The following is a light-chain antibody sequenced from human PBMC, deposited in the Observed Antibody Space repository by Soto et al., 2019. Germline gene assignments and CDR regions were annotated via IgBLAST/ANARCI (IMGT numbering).Light chain of an antibody. CDR3: AAWDDSLNGEV. CDR2: KNN. CDR1: NSNIGRNY. V-gene: IGLV1-47*01. Sequence: QSVLIQPPSVSGTPGQTVTISCSGSNSNIGRNYVYWYQQLPGTAPRLLIYKNNQRPSGVPERFSVSQSGASASLAISGLRSEDEAHYHCAAWDDSLNGEVFGGGTQLTVL. J-gene: IGLJ2*01.